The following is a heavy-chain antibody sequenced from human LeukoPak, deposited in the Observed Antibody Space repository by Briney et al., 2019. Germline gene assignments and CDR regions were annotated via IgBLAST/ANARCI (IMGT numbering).Heavy chain of an antibody. J-gene: IGHJ6*03. CDR1: GGTFSSYA. V-gene: IGHV1-69*05. CDR2: IIPIFGTA. D-gene: IGHD5-18*01. Sequence: SVKVSCKASGGTFSSYAISWVRQAPGQGLEWMGGIIPIFGTANYAQKFQGRVTITTDESTSTAYMELSSLRSEDTAVYYCACKGVDTAMNYYYYMDVWAKGPRSPSP. CDR3: ACKGVDTAMNYYYYMDV.